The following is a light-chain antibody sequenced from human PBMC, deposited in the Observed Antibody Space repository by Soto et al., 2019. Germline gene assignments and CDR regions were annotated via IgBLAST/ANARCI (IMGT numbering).Light chain of an antibody. CDR2: EVT. Sequence: QSVLTQPPSASGSPGQSVTISCIGTSSDVGRYNYVSWYQHHPGKAPKLIIYEVTKRPSGVPDRFSGSKSGNTASLTVSGLQADDEADYYCQSYDSSLSASYVFGGGTKVT. J-gene: IGLJ1*01. V-gene: IGLV2-8*01. CDR3: QSYDSSLSASYV. CDR1: SSDVGRYNY.